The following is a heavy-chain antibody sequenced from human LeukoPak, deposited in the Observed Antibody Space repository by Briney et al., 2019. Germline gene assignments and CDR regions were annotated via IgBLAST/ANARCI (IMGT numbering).Heavy chain of an antibody. CDR1: GVSISSSNAY. CDR3: ARQTGSGLFTLP. D-gene: IGHD3/OR15-3a*01. V-gene: IGHV4-39*01. J-gene: IGHJ1*01. CDR2: IYYTGNT. Sequence: SETLSLTCTVSGVSISSSNAYWGWIRQPPGKGLEWIGSIYYTGNTYYNASPKSRVTISIDTSKNQISLRLTSVTATDTAMYYCARQTGSGLFTLPGGQGTLVTVSS.